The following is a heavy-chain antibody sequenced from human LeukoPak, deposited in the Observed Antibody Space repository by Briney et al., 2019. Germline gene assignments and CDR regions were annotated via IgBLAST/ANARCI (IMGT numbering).Heavy chain of an antibody. CDR2: IIPIFGTA. CDR1: GYTFTSYA. J-gene: IGHJ4*02. CDR3: ASTPTLYSSGWPYDY. Sequence: SVKVSCKASGYTFTSYAISWVRQAPGQGLEWMGGIIPIFGTANYAQKFQGRVTITADKSTSTAYMEPSSLRSEDTAVYYCASTPTLYSSGWPYDYWGQGTLVTVSS. D-gene: IGHD6-19*01. V-gene: IGHV1-69*06.